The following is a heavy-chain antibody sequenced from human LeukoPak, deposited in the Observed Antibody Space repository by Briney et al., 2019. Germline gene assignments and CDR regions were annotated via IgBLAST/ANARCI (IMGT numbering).Heavy chain of an antibody. CDR3: ARLLAVDTAD. Sequence: ASVKVSCKASGYTFTCYYMHWVGQAPGQGREWMGRINPNSGGTNYAQKFQGRVTMTRDTSISTAYMQLSRLRSDDTAVYYCARLLAVDTADWGQGTLVTVSS. D-gene: IGHD5-18*01. CDR1: GYTFTCYY. CDR2: INPNSGGT. V-gene: IGHV1-2*06. J-gene: IGHJ4*02.